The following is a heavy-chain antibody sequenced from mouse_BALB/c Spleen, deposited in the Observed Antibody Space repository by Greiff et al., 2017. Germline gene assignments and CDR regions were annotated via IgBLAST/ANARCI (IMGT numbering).Heavy chain of an antibody. CDR3: ARDPTGDYAMDY. CDR2: ISDGGSYT. D-gene: IGHD1-1*01. J-gene: IGHJ4*01. Sequence: DVHLVESGGGLVKPGGSLKLSCAASGFTFSDYYMYWVRQTPEKRLEWVATISDGGSYTYYPDSVKGRFTISRDNAKNNLYLQMSSLKSEDTAMYYCARDPTGDYAMDYWGQGTSVTVSS. CDR1: GFTFSDYY. V-gene: IGHV5-4*02.